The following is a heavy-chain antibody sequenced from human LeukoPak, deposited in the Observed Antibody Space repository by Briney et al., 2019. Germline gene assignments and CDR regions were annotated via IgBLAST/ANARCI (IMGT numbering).Heavy chain of an antibody. Sequence: GGPLRLSCAASGFTFSDYYMSWLRQAPGKGLEWVSYISGRGSTIFYADSVKGRFTISRDNAKNSLYLQMNSLRAEDAAVYYCARDVEYCSAGSCYYFDYWGQGTLVTVSS. CDR3: ARDVEYCSAGSCYYFDY. J-gene: IGHJ4*02. D-gene: IGHD2-15*01. CDR2: ISGRGSTI. CDR1: GFTFSDYY. V-gene: IGHV3-11*01.